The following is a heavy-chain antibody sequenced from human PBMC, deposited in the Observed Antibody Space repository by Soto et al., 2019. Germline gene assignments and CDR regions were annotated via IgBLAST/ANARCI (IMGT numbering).Heavy chain of an antibody. Sequence: EVQLAESGGGLIKPGGSLRLSCAASGFTFSSYWMHWVRQAPGKGLAWVSRINSDGSTTNYADSVKGRFTVSRDNAKNTMYLHMAGLRAEDPAVYYCVRGVGTLIDFWGQGTLVTVSS. J-gene: IGHJ4*02. CDR1: GFTFSSYW. CDR2: INSDGSTT. CDR3: VRGVGTLIDF. V-gene: IGHV3-74*01. D-gene: IGHD2-21*02.